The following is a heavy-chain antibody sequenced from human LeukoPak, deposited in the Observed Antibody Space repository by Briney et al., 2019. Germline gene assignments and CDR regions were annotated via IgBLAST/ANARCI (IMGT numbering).Heavy chain of an antibody. CDR1: GGSISNYF. Sequence: ASETLSLTCTVSGGSISNYFWAWIRQPPGKGLEWIGYISKSGGTCYNTSFKSRLTISVDTSKDQFSLRLESVTAADTAVYYCARRPRSMAYYFDYWGQGILVTVSS. CDR3: ARRPRSMAYYFDY. V-gene: IGHV4-59*08. J-gene: IGHJ4*02. CDR2: ISKSGGT. D-gene: IGHD2/OR15-2a*01.